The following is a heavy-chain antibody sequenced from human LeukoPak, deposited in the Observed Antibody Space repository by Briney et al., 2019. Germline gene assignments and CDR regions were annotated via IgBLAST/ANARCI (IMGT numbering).Heavy chain of an antibody. Sequence: SETLSLACTVSGGSIRSGSYYWSWIRQPAGKGLEWIGRIHAGGSTNYNPSLKSRVTVSADTSKNQFSLKLSSVTAADTAVYYCAREFRKGWDWFDPWGQGTLVTVSS. V-gene: IGHV4-61*02. CDR2: IHAGGST. D-gene: IGHD1-26*01. J-gene: IGHJ5*02. CDR1: GGSIRSGSYY. CDR3: AREFRKGWDWFDP.